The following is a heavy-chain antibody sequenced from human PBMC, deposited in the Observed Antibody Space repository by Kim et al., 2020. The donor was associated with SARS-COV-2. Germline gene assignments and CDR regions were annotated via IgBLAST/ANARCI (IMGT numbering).Heavy chain of an antibody. CDR1: GGSISSGY. D-gene: IGHD5-12*01. CDR3: ASGGGERRRYTGYWELFD. CDR2: SYFSGST. Sequence: SETLSLTCTVSGGSISSGYYSWIRQPPQKGMGWVWFSYFSGSTNNNSTPKSRIPISIDTDKNKNQFHLNLRTAADAAMDDYASGGGERRRYTGYWELFD. J-gene: IGHJ4*01. V-gene: IGHV4-4*08.